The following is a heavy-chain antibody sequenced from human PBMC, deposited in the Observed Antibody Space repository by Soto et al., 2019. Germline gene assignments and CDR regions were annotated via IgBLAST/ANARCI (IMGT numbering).Heavy chain of an antibody. V-gene: IGHV1-46*02. D-gene: IGHD2-2*01. CDR3: AIAAILDYYYGMDV. CDR2: DNPSGGFV. CDR1: GHSLNHYY. Sequence: ASVKVSCKASGHSLNHYYIHWVRQAPGLGLEWMAIDNPSGGFVTHAPKFQDRVTVTRDTSTSTVSMELSSLRSDDTAVHYCAIAAILDYYYGMDVWGQGTTVTGSS. J-gene: IGHJ6*02.